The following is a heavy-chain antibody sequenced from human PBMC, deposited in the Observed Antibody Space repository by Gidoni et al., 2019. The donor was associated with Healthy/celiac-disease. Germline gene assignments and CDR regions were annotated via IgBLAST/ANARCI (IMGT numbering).Heavy chain of an antibody. Sequence: QLQLQESGPGLVQPSETLSLTCTVSGGSLRSSSYYWGWIRQPPGKGLEWIGSINYSGSTYYNPSLKSRVTISVDTSKNQFSLKLSSVPAADTAVYYCATCIAAANNWFDPWGQGTLVTVSS. V-gene: IGHV4-39*01. CDR3: ATCIAAANNWFDP. CDR2: INYSGST. J-gene: IGHJ5*02. CDR1: GGSLRSSSYY. D-gene: IGHD6-13*01.